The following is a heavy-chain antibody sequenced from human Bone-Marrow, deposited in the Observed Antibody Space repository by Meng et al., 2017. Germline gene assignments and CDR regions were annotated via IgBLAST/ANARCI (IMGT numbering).Heavy chain of an antibody. CDR2: TYHSGTT. J-gene: IGHJ4*02. V-gene: IGHV4-4*02. D-gene: IGHD5-24*01. CDR3: ATQESRDGHSPY. Sequence: QVQLQESGPGLVEPSGTLSLTCTASGASITISHWFTWVRQPPGKGLEWIGETYHSGTTTYSPSLKSRVTISIDKSRNHFSLKLTSVTAADTAIYYCATQESRDGHSPYWGQGTLVTVSS. CDR1: GASITISHW.